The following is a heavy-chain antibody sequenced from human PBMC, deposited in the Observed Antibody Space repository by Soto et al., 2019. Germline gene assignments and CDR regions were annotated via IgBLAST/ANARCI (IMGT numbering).Heavy chain of an antibody. Sequence: QVLLVQSGAEMKQPGSSVSVSCRASGDSFTNYAFTWVRQAPGHCPEWLGGIILALGTPHYSQRFQGRLTMTADESSSTVYMELGSLRLDDTAVYYCGRYCTNTKCRGGYYLDLWGQGTLLTVSS. D-gene: IGHD2-8*01. CDR3: GRYCTNTKCRGGYYLDL. J-gene: IGHJ5*02. CDR1: GDSFTNYA. CDR2: IILALGTP. V-gene: IGHV1-69*01.